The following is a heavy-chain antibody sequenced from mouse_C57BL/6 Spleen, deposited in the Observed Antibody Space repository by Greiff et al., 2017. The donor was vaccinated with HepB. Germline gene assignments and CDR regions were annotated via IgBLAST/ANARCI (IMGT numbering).Heavy chain of an antibody. CDR1: GFSLTSYG. Sequence: VQGVESGPGLVAPSQSLSITCTVSGFSLTSYGVHWVRQPPGKGLEWLVVIWSDGSTTYNSALKSRLSISKDNSKSQVFLKMNSLQTDDTAMYYCARQGGGSSYDWYFDVWGTGTTVTVSS. V-gene: IGHV2-6-1*01. J-gene: IGHJ1*03. D-gene: IGHD1-1*01. CDR2: IWSDGST. CDR3: ARQGGGSSYDWYFDV.